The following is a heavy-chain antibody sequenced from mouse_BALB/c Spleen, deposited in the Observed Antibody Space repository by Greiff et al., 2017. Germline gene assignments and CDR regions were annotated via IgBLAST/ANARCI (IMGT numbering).Heavy chain of an antibody. CDR2: ISSGGSYT. D-gene: IGHD1-1*01. CDR3: ARHDYYGSSYPDY. J-gene: IGHJ2*01. CDR1: GFTFSSYG. V-gene: IGHV5-6*01. Sequence: EVKLMESGGDLVKPGGSLKLSCAASGFTFSSYGMSWVRQTPDKRLEWVATISSGGSYTYYPDSVKGRFTISRDNAKNTLYLQMSSLKSEDTAMYYCARHDYYGSSYPDYWGQGTTLTVSS.